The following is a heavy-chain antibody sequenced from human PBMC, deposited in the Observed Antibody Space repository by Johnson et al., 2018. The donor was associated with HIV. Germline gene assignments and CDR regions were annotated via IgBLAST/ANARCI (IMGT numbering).Heavy chain of an antibody. D-gene: IGHD6-13*01. V-gene: IGHV3-23*04. CDR1: GFTVSSNY. J-gene: IGHJ3*02. CDR2: ISGSGGST. CDR3: ARSEEWRGEGVYQI. Sequence: VLLVESGGGLVQPGGSLRLSCAASGFTVSSNYMNWVRQAPGKGLEWVSAISGSGGSTYYADSVKGRFTISRDNSKNTLYLQMNSLRAEDTAVYYCARSEEWRGEGVYQIWGQGTMVTVSS.